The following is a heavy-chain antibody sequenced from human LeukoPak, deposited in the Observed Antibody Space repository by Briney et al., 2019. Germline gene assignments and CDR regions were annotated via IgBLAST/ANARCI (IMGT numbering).Heavy chain of an antibody. J-gene: IGHJ4*02. V-gene: IGHV4-34*01. CDR1: GGSFSGYY. D-gene: IGHD3-10*01. CDR2: INHSGST. Sequence: SETLSLTCAVYGGSFSGYYWSWIRQPPGKGLEWIGEINHSGSTNYNPSLKSRVTISVDTSKNQFSLKLSSVTAADTAVYYCARVIRGEARSYGSGSYLFPLDYWGQGTLVTVSS. CDR3: ARVIRGEARSYGSGSYLFPLDY.